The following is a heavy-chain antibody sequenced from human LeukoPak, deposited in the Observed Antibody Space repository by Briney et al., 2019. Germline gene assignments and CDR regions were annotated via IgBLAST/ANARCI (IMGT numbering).Heavy chain of an antibody. CDR1: GFTFSSYW. J-gene: IGHJ3*02. V-gene: IGHV3-74*01. CDR3: AREVYYYDSSGYYGAFDI. CDR2: INTDGSST. D-gene: IGHD3-22*01. Sequence: PGGSLRLSCAASGFTFSSYWMHWVRQAPGKGLVWVSRINTDGSSTSYADSVKGRFTISRDNAKNTLYLQMNSLRAEDTAVYYCAREVYYYDSSGYYGAFDIWGQGTMVTVSS.